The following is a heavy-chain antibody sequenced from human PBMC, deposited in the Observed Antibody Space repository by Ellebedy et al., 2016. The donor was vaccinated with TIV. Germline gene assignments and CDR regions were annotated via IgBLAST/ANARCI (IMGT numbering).Heavy chain of an antibody. Sequence: MPSETLSLTCAVYGGSFSGYYWSWIRQPPGKGLEWIGEINHSGSTNYNPSLKSRVTISVDTSKNQFSLKLSSVTAADTAVYYCAREQTHHYYGSGRLNWFDPWGQGTLVTVSS. CDR2: INHSGST. CDR1: GGSFSGYY. V-gene: IGHV4-34*01. J-gene: IGHJ5*02. CDR3: AREQTHHYYGSGRLNWFDP. D-gene: IGHD3-10*01.